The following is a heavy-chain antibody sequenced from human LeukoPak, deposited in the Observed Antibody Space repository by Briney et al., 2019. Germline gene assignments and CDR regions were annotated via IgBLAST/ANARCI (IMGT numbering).Heavy chain of an antibody. J-gene: IGHJ5*02. Sequence: ASVKVSXKPSGYTFTYYYIHWVRQAPRQGLEWMGWINPNSGGTNYAQKFQGRVTMTRDTSISTAYMELSRLRSDDTAVYYCASEMATNRWGQGTLVTVSS. V-gene: IGHV1-2*02. D-gene: IGHD5-12*01. CDR1: GYTFTYYY. CDR3: ASEMATNR. CDR2: INPNSGGT.